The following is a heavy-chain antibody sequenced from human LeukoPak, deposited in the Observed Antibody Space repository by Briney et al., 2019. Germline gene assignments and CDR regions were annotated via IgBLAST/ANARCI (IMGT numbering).Heavy chain of an antibody. Sequence: ASVKVSCKASGYTFTSYYMHWLRQAPGQGLEWMGIINPSGGNTNYAQKFQGRVTMTRDTSTSTVFMEVNSLRSEDTAMYYCAREGPGSGCYFDYWGQGTLVTVSS. CDR3: AREGPGSGCYFDY. J-gene: IGHJ4*02. V-gene: IGHV1-46*01. CDR2: INPSGGNT. CDR1: GYTFTSYY. D-gene: IGHD6-19*01.